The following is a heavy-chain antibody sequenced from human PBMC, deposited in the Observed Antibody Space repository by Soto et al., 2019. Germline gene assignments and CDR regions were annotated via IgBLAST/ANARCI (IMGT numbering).Heavy chain of an antibody. CDR3: ARTMITMVRGVSSWFDP. J-gene: IGHJ5*02. D-gene: IGHD3-10*01. CDR2: IYYSGST. CDR1: GGPIGSGGYY. Sequence: PSETLSLPCTFSGGPIGSGGYYRSWIRQNPGKGLEWIGYIYYSGSTYYNPSLKSRVTISVDTSKNQFSLKLSSVTAADTAVYYCARTMITMVRGVSSWFDPWGQGTLVTVPS. V-gene: IGHV4-31*03.